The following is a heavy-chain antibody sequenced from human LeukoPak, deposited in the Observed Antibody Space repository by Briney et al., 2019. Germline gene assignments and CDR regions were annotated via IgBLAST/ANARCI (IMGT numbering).Heavy chain of an antibody. Sequence: PSETLSLTCTVSGGSISSRTYYWGWIRQPPGKGLEWIGSIYYSGTTYYNPSLRSRVTISVDTSKNQFSLKLSSVTATDTAVYYCARLKEFQKIFDCWGQGTLVTVSS. CDR1: GGSISSRTYY. D-gene: IGHD2-21*01. CDR2: IYYSGTT. V-gene: IGHV4-39*01. CDR3: ARLKEFQKIFDC. J-gene: IGHJ4*02.